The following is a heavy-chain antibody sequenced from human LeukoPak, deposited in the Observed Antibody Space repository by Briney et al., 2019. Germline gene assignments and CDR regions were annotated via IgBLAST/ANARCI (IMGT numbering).Heavy chain of an antibody. CDR3: ATDHSMANTAWWFDP. Sequence: ASVKVSCKASGYTFASYYMHWVRQAPGQGLEWMGLINPSVGNTIYAQRFQGRVTMSRDTSTSTVYMALSSLRSEDTAFYYCATDHSMANTAWWFDPWGQGTLVTVSS. J-gene: IGHJ5*02. CDR1: GYTFASYY. CDR2: INPSVGNT. D-gene: IGHD5-24*01. V-gene: IGHV1-46*01.